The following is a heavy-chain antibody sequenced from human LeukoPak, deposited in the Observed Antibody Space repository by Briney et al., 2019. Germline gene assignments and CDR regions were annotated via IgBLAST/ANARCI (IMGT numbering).Heavy chain of an antibody. J-gene: IGHJ4*02. CDR3: ARHRFAAATYGPYFDS. CDR1: GGSISGYY. V-gene: IGHV4-59*08. CDR2: IHYTGNT. D-gene: IGHD6-13*01. Sequence: SETLSLTCSVSGGSISGYYWSWIRQAPGMGLEWITSIHYTGNTNYNPSLKSRVTISLEASNKVSLRLTFLTAADTAVYYCARHRFAAATYGPYFDSWGQGILVTVSS.